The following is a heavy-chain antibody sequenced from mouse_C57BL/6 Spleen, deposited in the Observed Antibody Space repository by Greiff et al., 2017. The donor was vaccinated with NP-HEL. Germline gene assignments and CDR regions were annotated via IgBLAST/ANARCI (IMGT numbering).Heavy chain of an antibody. V-gene: IGHV14-1*01. Sequence: EVQLQESGAELVRPGASVKLSCKASGFNIKDYYMHWVKQRHEQGLEWIGGIDPEDGDTEYAPKFKGKATMTADTSSNTAYLQLSSLTSEDTAGDYCTTTSYCAGWAWFAYWGQGTLVTVSA. CDR2: IDPEDGDT. CDR3: TTTSYCAGWAWFAY. D-gene: IGHD5-5*01. J-gene: IGHJ3*01. CDR1: GFNIKDYY.